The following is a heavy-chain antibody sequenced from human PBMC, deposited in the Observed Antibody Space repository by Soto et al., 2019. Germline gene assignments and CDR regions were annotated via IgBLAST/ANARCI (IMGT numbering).Heavy chain of an antibody. CDR3: ARQSCSSTSCYSWVSWFDP. J-gene: IGHJ5*02. CDR2: IYYSGST. V-gene: IGHV4-59*08. CDR1: GGAISSYY. D-gene: IGHD2-2*01. Sequence: QVQLQESGPGLVKTSETRSLTCTVSGGAISSYYWSWIRQPPGKGLEWIGYIYYSGSTKYNPSLKSRVTISVDTSKNQFSLKLSSVTAADTAVYYCARQSCSSTSCYSWVSWFDPWGQGTLVTVSS.